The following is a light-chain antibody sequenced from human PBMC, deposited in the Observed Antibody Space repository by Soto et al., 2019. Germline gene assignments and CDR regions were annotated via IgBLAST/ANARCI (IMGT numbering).Light chain of an antibody. CDR3: QHYNSYSEA. J-gene: IGKJ1*01. V-gene: IGKV1-5*03. Sequence: DIRMTQSPSTLSGSVGDRVTITCRASQTISSWLAWYQQKPGKAPKLLIYKASTLKSGVPPRFSGSGSGTEFTLTISSLQPDDFATYYCQHYNSYSEAFGQGTKVDIK. CDR1: QTISSW. CDR2: KAS.